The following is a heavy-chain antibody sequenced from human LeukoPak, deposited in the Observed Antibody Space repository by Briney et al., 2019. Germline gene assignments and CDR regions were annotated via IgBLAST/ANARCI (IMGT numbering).Heavy chain of an antibody. V-gene: IGHV1-2*02. D-gene: IGHD6-19*01. CDR3: ARADIAVAGNFDY. CDR2: INPNSGGT. CDR1: GYTFTGYY. J-gene: IGHJ4*02. Sequence: GASVKVSCKASGYTFTGYYMHWVRQAPGQGLEWMGWINPNSGGTKYSQKFQGRVTITRDTSASTAYMELSSLRSEDTAVYYCARADIAVAGNFDYWGQGTLVTVSS.